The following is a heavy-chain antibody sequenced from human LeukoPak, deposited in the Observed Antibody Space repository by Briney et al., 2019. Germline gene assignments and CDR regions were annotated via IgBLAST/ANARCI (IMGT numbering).Heavy chain of an antibody. CDR3: ARDPSSWNGFFDF. CDR1: GFTLRSYW. D-gene: IGHD6-13*01. Sequence: PGGSLRLSCEASGFTLRSYWVHWVRQAPGKGLMWVSRIETDGSSTNYADSVKGRFTISRDNARNTVYLQMNSLRADDTAVYYCARDPSSWNGFFDFWGQGTLVTVSS. J-gene: IGHJ4*02. V-gene: IGHV3-74*01. CDR2: IETDGSST.